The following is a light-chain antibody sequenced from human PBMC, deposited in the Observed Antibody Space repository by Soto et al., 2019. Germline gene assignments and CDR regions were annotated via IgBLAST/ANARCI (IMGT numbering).Light chain of an antibody. CDR1: SGSIASNY. Sequence: NFMLTQPHSVSESPGKTVTISCTRSSGSIASNYVQWYQQRPSSAPTTVIYEDNQRPSGVPDRFSGSIDSSSNSVSLTISGLKTEDEADYYCQSYDSSNQGVFGGGTKLTVL. CDR2: EDN. J-gene: IGLJ3*02. CDR3: QSYDSSNQGV. V-gene: IGLV6-57*03.